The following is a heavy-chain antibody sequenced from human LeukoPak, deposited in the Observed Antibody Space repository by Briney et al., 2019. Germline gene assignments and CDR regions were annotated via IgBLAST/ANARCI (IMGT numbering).Heavy chain of an antibody. D-gene: IGHD2-15*01. J-gene: IGHJ4*02. V-gene: IGHV4-39*01. CDR3: ARGYCSGGSCYYFDY. Sequence: SETLSLTCTVSGGSISSSNYYWGWIRQPPGEGLEWIGSIYYSGSTFYNPSLKSRVTIFVDTSKNQLSLKLSSVTAADTAVYYCARGYCSGGSCYYFDYWGQGTLVTVSS. CDR2: IYYSGST. CDR1: GGSISSSNYY.